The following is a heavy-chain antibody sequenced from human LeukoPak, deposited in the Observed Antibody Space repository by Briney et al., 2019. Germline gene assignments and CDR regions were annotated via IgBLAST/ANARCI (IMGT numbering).Heavy chain of an antibody. CDR1: GGSISSYY. V-gene: IGHV4-59*01. Sequence: SETLSLTCTVSGGSISSYYWSWIRQPPGKGLEWIGYIYYSGSTNYNPSLKSRVTISVDTSKNQFSLKLSSVTAADTAVYYCARSRGSYMNWFDPWDQGTLVTVSS. CDR3: ARSRGSYMNWFDP. J-gene: IGHJ5*02. D-gene: IGHD2-15*01. CDR2: IYYSGST.